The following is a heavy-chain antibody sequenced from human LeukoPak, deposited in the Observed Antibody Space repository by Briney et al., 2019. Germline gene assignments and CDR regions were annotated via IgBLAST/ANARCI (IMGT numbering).Heavy chain of an antibody. CDR2: INHSGST. D-gene: IGHD6-6*01. J-gene: IGHJ4*02. CDR3: GRVMGSSHRGNFDY. V-gene: IGHV4-34*01. Sequence: SETLSLTCAVYGGSFSGYYWSWIRQPPGKGLEWIGEINHSGSTNYNPSLKSRVTISVDTSKNQFSLKLSSVTAADTAVYYCGRVMGSSHRGNFDYWGQGTLVTVSS. CDR1: GGSFSGYY.